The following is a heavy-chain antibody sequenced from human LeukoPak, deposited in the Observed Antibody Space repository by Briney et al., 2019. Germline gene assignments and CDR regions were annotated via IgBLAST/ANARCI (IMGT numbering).Heavy chain of an antibody. CDR3: AKLLPVVDCSSTSCYGFGY. CDR1: GFTLSNYA. J-gene: IGHJ4*02. V-gene: IGHV3-30*04. Sequence: GGSLRLSCAASGFTLSNYAFHWVRQAPGKGLEWVAVISFDGNSENAADSVKGRFTISRDNSKNTVFLEMNSLRAEDTAVYYCAKLLPVVDCSSTSCYGFGYWGQGTLVSVSS. CDR2: ISFDGNSE. D-gene: IGHD2-2*01.